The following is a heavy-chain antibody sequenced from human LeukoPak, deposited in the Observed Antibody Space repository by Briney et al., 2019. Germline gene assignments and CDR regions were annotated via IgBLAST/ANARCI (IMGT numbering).Heavy chain of an antibody. V-gene: IGHV3-30-3*01. J-gene: IGHJ4*02. D-gene: IGHD3-3*01. CDR2: ISYDGSNK. CDR1: GFTFSSYA. CDR3: ARDSGYDFWSGYLFDY. Sequence: GRSLRLSCAASGFTFSSYAMHWVRQAPGKGLEWVAVISYDGSNKYYADSVKGRFTISRDNSKNTLYLQMNSLRAEDTAVYYCARDSGYDFWSGYLFDYWGQGTLVTVSS.